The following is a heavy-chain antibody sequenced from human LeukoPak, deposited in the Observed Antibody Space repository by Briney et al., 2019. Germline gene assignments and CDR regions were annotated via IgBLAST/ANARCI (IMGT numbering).Heavy chain of an antibody. CDR3: AKDRQGRLRYFDY. CDR1: GFTFSSYA. D-gene: IGHD3-9*01. V-gene: IGHV3-23*01. J-gene: IGHJ4*02. CDR2: ISGSGGST. Sequence: GGSLRLSCAASGFTFSSYAMSWVRQAPGKGLEWGSAISGSGGSTYYADSVKGRFTISRDNSKNTLYLQMNSLRAEDTAVYYCAKDRQGRLRYFDYWGQGTLVTVSS.